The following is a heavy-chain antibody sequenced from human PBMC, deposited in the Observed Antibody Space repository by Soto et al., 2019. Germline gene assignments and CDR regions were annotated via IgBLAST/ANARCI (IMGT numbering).Heavy chain of an antibody. CDR1: GDSISSDYYH. Sequence: SETLSLTCTVSGDSISSDYYHWTWIRQSPGKGLEWIGYIYHSGSTNYNPSLKSRVTISVDTSKNQFSLKLSSVTAADTAVYYCARGNQGPLPYYYYMDVWGKGTTVTVSS. CDR3: ARGNQGPLPYYYYMDV. V-gene: IGHV4-61*01. J-gene: IGHJ6*03. CDR2: IYHSGST.